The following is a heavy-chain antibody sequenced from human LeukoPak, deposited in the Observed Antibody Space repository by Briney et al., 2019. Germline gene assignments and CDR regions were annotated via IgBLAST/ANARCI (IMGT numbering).Heavy chain of an antibody. J-gene: IGHJ5*02. D-gene: IGHD5/OR15-5a*01. Sequence: PGGSLRLSCAASGFMFSSYGMHWVRQAPGKGLEWVSAISGSGGSTYYADSVKGRFTISRDNSKNTLYLQMNSLRAEDTAVYYCAKESTLNYNWLDPWGQGTLVTVSS. CDR1: GFMFSSYG. CDR2: ISGSGGST. V-gene: IGHV3-23*01. CDR3: AKESTLNYNWLDP.